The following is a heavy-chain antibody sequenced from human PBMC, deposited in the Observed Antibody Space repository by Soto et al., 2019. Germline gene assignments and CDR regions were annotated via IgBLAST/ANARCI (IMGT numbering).Heavy chain of an antibody. CDR2: IWYDGSNK. CDR3: ARRPGPGYCISTSCYGFDY. CDR1: GFTFSSYG. Sequence: PGGSLRLSCAASGFTFSSYGMHWVRQAPGKGLEWVAVIWYDGSNKYYAGSVKGRFTISRDNSKNTLYLQMNSLRAEDTAVYYCARRPGPGYCISTSCYGFDYWGQGTLVTVSS. D-gene: IGHD2-2*01. J-gene: IGHJ4*02. V-gene: IGHV3-33*01.